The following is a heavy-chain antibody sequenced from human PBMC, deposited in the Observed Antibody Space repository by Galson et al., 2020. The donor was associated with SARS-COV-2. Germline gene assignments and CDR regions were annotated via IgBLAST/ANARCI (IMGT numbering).Heavy chain of an antibody. CDR1: GGSISSGGYY. CDR3: ARGVVVGKQQVLSGLGRWFDH. D-gene: IGHD6-13*01. V-gene: IGHV4-31*03. Sequence: ASETLSLTCTVSGGSISSGGYYWSWIRQHPGKGLEWIGYIYYSGTTYYNPSLKSRGTISVDTSKNQFSLNLSSVTAADTAVYFCARGVVVGKQQVLSGLGRWFDHWGQGTLVTVSS. J-gene: IGHJ5*02. CDR2: IYYSGTT.